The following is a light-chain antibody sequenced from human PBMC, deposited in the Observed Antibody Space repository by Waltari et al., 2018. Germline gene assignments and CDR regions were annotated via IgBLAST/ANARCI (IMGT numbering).Light chain of an antibody. V-gene: IGKV3-20*01. CDR2: AAS. Sequence: ETVLTQSPGNLSLSPGERATLSCRASQSVATTYLAWYQQKPGQAPRLLIFAASVRATGIPDRFSGSGSGTDFTLTISRLEPEDFAVYYCQQFGTSPLTFGGGTKVEMK. CDR3: QQFGTSPLT. J-gene: IGKJ4*01. CDR1: QSVATTY.